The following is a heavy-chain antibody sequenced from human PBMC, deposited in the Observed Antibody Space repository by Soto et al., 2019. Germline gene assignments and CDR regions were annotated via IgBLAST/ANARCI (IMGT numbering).Heavy chain of an antibody. CDR3: AGSMSDYYYYYMDV. D-gene: IGHD3-10*01. V-gene: IGHV4-59*08. CDR2: IYYSGST. CDR1: GGSISSYY. Sequence: SETLSLTCTVSGGSISSYYWSWIRQPPGKGLEWIGYIYYSGSTNYNPSLKSRVTISVDTSKNQFSLKLSSVTAADTAVYYCAGSMSDYYYYYMDVWGKGTTVTVSS. J-gene: IGHJ6*03.